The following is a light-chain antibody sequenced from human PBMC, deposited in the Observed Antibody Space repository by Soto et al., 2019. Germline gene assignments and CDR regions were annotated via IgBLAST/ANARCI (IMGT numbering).Light chain of an antibody. Sequence: QSVLTQPASVSGSPGQSITISCTGTSSDVGCYNYVSWYQQHPGKAPKLMIYDVSNRPSGVSNRFSGSKSGNTASLTISGVQAEDEADYYCSSYTSSSTLGGYVFGTGTKVTVL. CDR2: DVS. CDR1: SSDVGCYNY. V-gene: IGLV2-14*01. J-gene: IGLJ1*01. CDR3: SSYTSSSTLGGYV.